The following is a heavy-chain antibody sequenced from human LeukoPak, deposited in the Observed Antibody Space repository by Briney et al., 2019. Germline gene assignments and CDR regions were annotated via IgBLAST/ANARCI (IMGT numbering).Heavy chain of an antibody. CDR3: AKLLGDYDILTGYFAY. Sequence: GGSLRLSCAVSGFIFSSYAMMGVRQARGKGREGGSAISGSGGRTYYAAPVKGRFPISRDNSQTTLYLQMNSLRAEDTAVYYCAKLLGDYDILTGYFAYWGQGTLVTVSS. J-gene: IGHJ4*02. V-gene: IGHV3-23*01. CDR2: ISGSGGRT. CDR1: GFIFSSYA. D-gene: IGHD3-9*01.